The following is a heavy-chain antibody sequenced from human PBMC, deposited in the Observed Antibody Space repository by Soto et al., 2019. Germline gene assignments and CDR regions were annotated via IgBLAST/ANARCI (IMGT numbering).Heavy chain of an antibody. J-gene: IGHJ6*04. CDR1: GFTVSSSY. Sequence: GGSLRLSCSASGFTVSSSYINWVRQAPGKGLEWVSTFYSGGKTYYADSVKGRFTISRHNSENTLYLQMNSLRSEHTAVYYCARAGQYCTTGTCYPASMGVWGEGTTVTVSS. CDR2: FYSGGKT. V-gene: IGHV3-53*04. CDR3: ARAGQYCTTGTCYPASMGV. D-gene: IGHD2-15*01.